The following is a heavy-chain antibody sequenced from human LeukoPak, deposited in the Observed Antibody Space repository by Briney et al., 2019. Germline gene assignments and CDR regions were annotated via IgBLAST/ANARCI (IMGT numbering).Heavy chain of an antibody. V-gene: IGHV3-30-3*01. D-gene: IGHD3-22*01. J-gene: IGHJ4*02. CDR1: GFTFSSYW. Sequence: GGSLRLSCAASGFTFSSYWMSWVRQAPGKGLEWVAVISYDGSNKYYADSVKGRFTISRDNSKNTLYLQMNSLRAEDTAVYYCARVYYYDSSGYDDYWGQGTLVTVSS. CDR2: ISYDGSNK. CDR3: ARVYYYDSSGYDDY.